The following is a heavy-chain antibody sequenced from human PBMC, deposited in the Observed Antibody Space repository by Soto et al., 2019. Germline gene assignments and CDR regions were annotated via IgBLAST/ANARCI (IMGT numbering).Heavy chain of an antibody. J-gene: IGHJ4*02. Sequence: EVQLVESGGGLVQPGGSLRLSCAASGFTFGSYPMHWVRQAPGKGLEYVSAISTNGDSTFYANSVKGRFTISRDNSKNTLYLQMGSLRAEDMGVYYCAREGTSRPRWVFDYWGQGTLVTASS. CDR2: ISTNGDST. V-gene: IGHV3-64*01. CDR3: AREGTSRPRWVFDY. CDR1: GFTFGSYP. D-gene: IGHD1-1*01.